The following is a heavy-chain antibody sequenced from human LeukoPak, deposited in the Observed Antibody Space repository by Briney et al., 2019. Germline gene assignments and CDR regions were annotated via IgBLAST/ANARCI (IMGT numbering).Heavy chain of an antibody. CDR2: IYYSGST. V-gene: IGHV4-39*07. Sequence: GSLRLSCAASGFTFSSYEMNWVRQAPGKGLEWIGSIYYSGSTYDNPSLKSRVTISVNTSKNQFSLKLTSVTAADTAVYYCARVGCSGGTCYRSRGAFDIWGQGTMVTVSS. CDR1: GFTFSSYE. D-gene: IGHD2-15*01. CDR3: ARVGCSGGTCYRSRGAFDI. J-gene: IGHJ3*02.